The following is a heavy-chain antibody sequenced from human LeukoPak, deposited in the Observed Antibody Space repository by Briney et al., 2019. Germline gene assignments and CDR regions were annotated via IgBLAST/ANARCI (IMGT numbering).Heavy chain of an antibody. CDR1: GFTFRSYA. D-gene: IGHD3-10*01. Sequence: GGSLRLSCAASGFTFRSYAMSWVRQAPGKGLEWVSAISGSGGSTYYADSVKGRFTISRYNSKNTLYLQMNSLRAEDTAVYYCARDFNYGSGSNYYYYLDVWGKGTTVTVSS. CDR2: ISGSGGST. J-gene: IGHJ6*03. V-gene: IGHV3-23*01. CDR3: ARDFNYGSGSNYYYYLDV.